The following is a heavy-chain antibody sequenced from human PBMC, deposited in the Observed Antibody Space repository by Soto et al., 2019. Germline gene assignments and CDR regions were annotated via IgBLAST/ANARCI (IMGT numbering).Heavy chain of an antibody. CDR3: AREVVDTAISRFFDP. J-gene: IGHJ5*02. Sequence: SVKVSCKASGGTFSSYAISWVRQAPGQGLEWMGGIIPIFGTANYAQKFQGRVTITADESTSTAYMELSSLRSEDTAVYYCAREVVDTAISRFFDPWGQGTLVTVSS. CDR1: GGTFSSYA. V-gene: IGHV1-69*13. D-gene: IGHD5-18*01. CDR2: IIPIFGTA.